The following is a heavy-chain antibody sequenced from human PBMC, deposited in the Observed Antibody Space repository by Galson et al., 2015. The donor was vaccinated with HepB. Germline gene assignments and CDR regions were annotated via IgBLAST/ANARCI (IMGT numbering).Heavy chain of an antibody. J-gene: IGHJ4*02. CDR1: EGTFSSYA. CDR2: IIPIFGTA. V-gene: IGHV1-69*13. Sequence: SVKVSCKASEGTFSSYAISWVRQAPGQELEWMGGIIPIFGTANYAQKFQGRVTITADESTSTAYMELSSLRSEDTAVYYCAVYYYDSSGYYTKFDYWGQGTLVTVSS. CDR3: AVYYYDSSGYYTKFDY. D-gene: IGHD3-22*01.